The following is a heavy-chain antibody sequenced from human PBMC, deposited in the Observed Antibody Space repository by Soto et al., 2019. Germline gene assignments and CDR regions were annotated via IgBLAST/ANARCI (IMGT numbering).Heavy chain of an antibody. CDR2: FDPEDGET. CDR3: ATSSGGSCYLCMDV. D-gene: IGHD2-15*01. Sequence: ASVKVSCKVSGYTLTELSMHWVRQAPGKGLEWMGGFDPEDGETIYAQKFQGRVTMTEDTSTDTAYMELSSLRSEDTAVYYCATSSGGSCYLCMDVWGRGTTVTVSS. CDR1: GYTLTELS. V-gene: IGHV1-24*01. J-gene: IGHJ6*02.